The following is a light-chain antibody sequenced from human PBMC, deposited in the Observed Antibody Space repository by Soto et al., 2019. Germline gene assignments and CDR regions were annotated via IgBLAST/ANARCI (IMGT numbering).Light chain of an antibody. Sequence: QSALTQPASVSGSPGQSITISCTGTSSDVGGYNYVSWYQQHPGKAPKLMIYDVSNRPSRVSNRFSGSKSGNTASLTISGLQAEDEADYYCSSYTSSSTTLYVFGTGTKLTVL. V-gene: IGLV2-14*01. CDR2: DVS. CDR1: SSDVGGYNY. CDR3: SSYTSSSTTLYV. J-gene: IGLJ1*01.